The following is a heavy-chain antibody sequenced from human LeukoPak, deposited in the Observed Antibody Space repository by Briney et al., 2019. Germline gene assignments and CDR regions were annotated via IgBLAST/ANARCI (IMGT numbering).Heavy chain of an antibody. Sequence: SETLSLTCTVSGGSISSYYWSWIRQPPGKGLEWIGYIYYSGSTNYNPSLKSRVTISVDTSKNQFSLKLSSVTAADTAVYYCARSIRGYYDSSGYYPHAFDIWGQGTTVTVSS. CDR2: IYYSGST. CDR3: ARSIRGYYDSSGYYPHAFDI. V-gene: IGHV4-59*01. D-gene: IGHD3-22*01. CDR1: GGSISSYY. J-gene: IGHJ3*02.